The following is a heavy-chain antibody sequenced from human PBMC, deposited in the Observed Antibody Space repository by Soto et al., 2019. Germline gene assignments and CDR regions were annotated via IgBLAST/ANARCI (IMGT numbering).Heavy chain of an antibody. V-gene: IGHV3-30*03. CDR2: ISYDGSNK. D-gene: IGHD3-3*01. J-gene: IGHJ4*02. Sequence: GGSLRLSCAASGFTFSSYGMHWVRQAPGKGLEWVAVISYDGSNKYYADSVKGRFTISRDNSKNTLYLQMNSLRAEDTAVYYCAHTPGGDYDFWSGYLSGPRLDDYWGQGTLVTVSS. CDR3: AHTPGGDYDFWSGYLSGPRLDDY. CDR1: GFTFSSYG.